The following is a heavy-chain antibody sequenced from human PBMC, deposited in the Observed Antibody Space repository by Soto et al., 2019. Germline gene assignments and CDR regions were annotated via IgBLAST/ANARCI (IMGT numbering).Heavy chain of an antibody. J-gene: IGHJ4*02. D-gene: IGHD3-3*01. CDR3: ARDKRDLRFLEWSYYFDY. CDR1: GFTFSSYA. CDR2: ISYDGSNK. Sequence: QVQLVESGGGVVQPGRSLRLSCAASGFTFSSYAIHWVRQAPGKGLEWVAVISYDGSNKYYADSVKGRFTISRDNAKNTLYLQKNSLRAEDTAVYYCARDKRDLRFLEWSYYFDYWGQGTLVTVSS. V-gene: IGHV3-30-3*01.